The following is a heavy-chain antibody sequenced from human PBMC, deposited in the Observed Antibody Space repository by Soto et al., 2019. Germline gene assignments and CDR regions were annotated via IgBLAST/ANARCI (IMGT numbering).Heavy chain of an antibody. V-gene: IGHV4-4*02. D-gene: IGHD6-19*01. CDR1: GDSITNHKW. J-gene: IGHJ4*02. Sequence: QVQLQESGPGLVRPSGTLSLTCAVSGDSITNHKWWTWVRQPQGKGLEWIGEIYHDWSTHYNPSLKSLLTTSIATSKHQFSLRLTSVTAADTAVYYCVRYPPGSVLDFDSWGQGTLVSVSS. CDR2: IYHDWST. CDR3: VRYPPGSVLDFDS.